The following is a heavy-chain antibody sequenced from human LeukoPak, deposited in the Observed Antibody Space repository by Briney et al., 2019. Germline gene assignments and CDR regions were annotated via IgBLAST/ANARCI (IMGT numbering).Heavy chain of an antibody. CDR1: GFTFSSYA. CDR3: ARGAIAVAGRIDY. D-gene: IGHD6-19*01. V-gene: IGHV3-30-3*01. Sequence: GGSLGLSCAASGFTFSSYAMHWVRQAPGKGLEWVAVISYDGSNKYYADSVKGRFTISRDNSKNTLYLQMNSLRAEDTAVYYCARGAIAVAGRIDYWGQGTLVTVSS. J-gene: IGHJ4*02. CDR2: ISYDGSNK.